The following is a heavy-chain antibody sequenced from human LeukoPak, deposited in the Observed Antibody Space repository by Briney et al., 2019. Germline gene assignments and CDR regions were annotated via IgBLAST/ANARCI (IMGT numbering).Heavy chain of an antibody. Sequence: GGSLRLSCVGSKFTFGNYWMTWVRQAPGKGLEWVANIQQEGGARYYVDSVKGRFTISRDNAKNTLYLQMNNLRAEDTAVYFCARLWDSSSSRHFDYWGQGTLVTVSS. CDR1: KFTFGNYW. J-gene: IGHJ4*02. CDR3: ARLWDSSSSRHFDY. CDR2: IQQEGGAR. D-gene: IGHD6-6*01. V-gene: IGHV3-7*01.